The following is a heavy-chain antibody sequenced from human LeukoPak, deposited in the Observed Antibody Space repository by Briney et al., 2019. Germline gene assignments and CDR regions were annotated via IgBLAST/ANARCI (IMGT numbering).Heavy chain of an antibody. CDR2: IYHSGST. CDR3: ARGPDSSGYYYFDY. D-gene: IGHD3-22*01. CDR1: GGSISSGDYY. V-gene: IGHV4-30-4*01. Sequence: SETLSLPCTVSGGSISSGDYYWSWIRQPPGKGLEWIGYIYHSGSTHFNPSLKSRVTISVDTSKNQFSLKLSSVTAADTAVYFCARGPDSSGYYYFDYWGQGTLVTVSS. J-gene: IGHJ4*02.